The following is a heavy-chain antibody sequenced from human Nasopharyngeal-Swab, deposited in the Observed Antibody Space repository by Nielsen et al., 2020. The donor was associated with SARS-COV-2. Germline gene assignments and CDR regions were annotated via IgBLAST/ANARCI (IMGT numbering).Heavy chain of an antibody. V-gene: IGHV3-21*01. Sequence: GGSLRLSCAASGFTFSSYSMSWVRQAPGKGLEWVSSISSSSSYIYYADSVKGRFTISRDHAKNSLYLQMNSLRAEDTAVYYCARSLRGSSLHYWGQGTLVTVSS. J-gene: IGHJ4*02. CDR1: GFTFSSYS. D-gene: IGHD6-6*01. CDR3: ARSLRGSSLHY. CDR2: ISSSSSYI.